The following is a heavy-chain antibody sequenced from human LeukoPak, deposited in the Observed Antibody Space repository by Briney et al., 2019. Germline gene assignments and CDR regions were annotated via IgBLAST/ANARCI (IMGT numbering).Heavy chain of an antibody. CDR1: GFAINSTY. J-gene: IGHJ6*02. V-gene: IGHV3-66*02. D-gene: IGHD5-18*01. CDR2: IHSGGST. CDR3: ARDKKRNSYGHNYYGMDV. Sequence: PGGSLRLSCVASGFAINSTYMNWVREAPGKGLEWVSVIHSGGSTYYADSVKGRFTISRDTSKNMLYLQMNSLRPEDTALYYCARDKKRNSYGHNYYGMDVWGQGTTVTVSS.